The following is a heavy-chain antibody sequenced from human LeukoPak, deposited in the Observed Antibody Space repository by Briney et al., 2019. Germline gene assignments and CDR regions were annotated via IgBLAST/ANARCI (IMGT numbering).Heavy chain of an antibody. D-gene: IGHD3-10*01. CDR3: AKAPGYSDYYGMDV. Sequence: PVGSLRLSCAASGFTFSSYGMHWVRQAPGKGLEWVAVISYDGSNKYYADSVKGRFTISRDNSKNTLYLQMNSLRAEDTAVYYCAKAPGYSDYYGMDVWGKGTTVTVSS. CDR1: GFTFSSYG. V-gene: IGHV3-30*18. J-gene: IGHJ6*04. CDR2: ISYDGSNK.